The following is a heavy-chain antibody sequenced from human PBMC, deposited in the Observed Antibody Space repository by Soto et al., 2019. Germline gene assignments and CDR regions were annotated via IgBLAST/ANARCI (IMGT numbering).Heavy chain of an antibody. CDR2: ISWNSGSI. J-gene: IGHJ4*02. Sequence: PGGSLRLSCAASGFTFDDYAMHWVRQAPGKGLEWVSGISWNSGSIGYADSVKGRFTISRDNAKNSLYLQMNSLRAEDTALYYWAKAVGSYGNFDYWGQGTLVTVSS. CDR3: AKAVGSYGNFDY. D-gene: IGHD5-18*01. CDR1: GFTFDDYA. V-gene: IGHV3-9*01.